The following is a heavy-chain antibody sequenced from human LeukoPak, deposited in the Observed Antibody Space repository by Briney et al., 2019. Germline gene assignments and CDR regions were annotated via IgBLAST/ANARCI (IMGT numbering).Heavy chain of an antibody. Sequence: PSETLSLTXAVYGGSFSGYYWSWIRQPPGKGLEWIGEINHSGSTNYNPSLKSRVTISVDTSKNQFSLKLSSVTAADTAVYYCARGRRIGGNWFDPWGQGTLVTVSS. CDR1: GGSFSGYY. CDR2: INHSGST. V-gene: IGHV4-34*01. D-gene: IGHD3-10*01. J-gene: IGHJ5*02. CDR3: ARGRRIGGNWFDP.